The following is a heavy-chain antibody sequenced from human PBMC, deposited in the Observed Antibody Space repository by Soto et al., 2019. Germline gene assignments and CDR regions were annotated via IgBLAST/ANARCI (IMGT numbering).Heavy chain of an antibody. CDR3: ARDFREGGSSGWFGP. V-gene: IGHV1-69*06. Sequence: QVQLVQSGAEVKKPGSSVKVSCKASGGTFSSYAISWVRQAPGQGLEWMGGIIPIFGTANYAQKFQGRVTINADKSTSPAYMEVSSLRSEDTAVYYCARDFREGGSSGWFGPWGQGTLVTVSS. CDR2: IIPIFGTA. D-gene: IGHD3-16*01. J-gene: IGHJ5*02. CDR1: GGTFSSYA.